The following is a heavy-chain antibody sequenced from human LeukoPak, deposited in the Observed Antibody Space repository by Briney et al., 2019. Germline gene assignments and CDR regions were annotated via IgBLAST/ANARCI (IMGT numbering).Heavy chain of an antibody. J-gene: IGHJ4*02. CDR1: GFTFSSYS. D-gene: IGHD6-19*01. CDR2: IWYDGSHK. CDR3: ARDRGYSSGWSADY. Sequence: GGSLRLSCAASGFTFSSYSMNWVRQAPGKGLEWVAIIWYDGSHKYYADSVKGRFTISRDNSKNTLYLQMNSLRVDDTAVYYCARDRGYSSGWSADYWGQGTLVTVSS. V-gene: IGHV3-33*08.